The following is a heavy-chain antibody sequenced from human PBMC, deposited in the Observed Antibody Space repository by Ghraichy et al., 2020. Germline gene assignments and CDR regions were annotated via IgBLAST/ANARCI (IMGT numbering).Heavy chain of an antibody. CDR2: IYSGGST. J-gene: IGHJ6*02. CDR3: ARAATTGSYYYGMDV. D-gene: IGHD1-1*01. V-gene: IGHV3-53*01. Sequence: GGSLRLSCAASGFTVSSNYMSWVRQAPGKGLEWVSVIYSGGSTYYSDSVKGRFTISRDNSKNTLYLQMNSLRDEDTAVDYCARAATTGSYYYGMDVWGQGATVTSSS. CDR1: GFTVSSNY.